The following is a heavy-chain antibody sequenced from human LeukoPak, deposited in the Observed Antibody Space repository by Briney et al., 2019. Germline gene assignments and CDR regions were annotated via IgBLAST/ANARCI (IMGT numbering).Heavy chain of an antibody. J-gene: IGHJ4*02. CDR1: GFTFISYW. CDR3: ARDRAAADLDY. Sequence: GGSLRLSCAASGFTFISYWMYWVRQAPGKGLVWVSRINSDGSSTSYADSVKGRFTISRDNAKNTLYLQMNSLRAEDTAVYYCARDRAAADLDYWGQGTLVTVSS. CDR2: INSDGSST. V-gene: IGHV3-74*01. D-gene: IGHD6-13*01.